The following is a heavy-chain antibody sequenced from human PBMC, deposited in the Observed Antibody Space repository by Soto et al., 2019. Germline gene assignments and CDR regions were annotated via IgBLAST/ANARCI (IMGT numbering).Heavy chain of an antibody. CDR1: GFSVSSGSYY. CDR3: ARDSYCSSTSCYLDYYYGMDV. D-gene: IGHD2-2*01. J-gene: IGHJ6*02. Sequence: SETLSLTCTFSGFSVSSGSYYWSWIRQPPGKGLEWIGYIYYSGSTNYNPSLKSRVTISVDTSKNQFSLKLSSVTAADTAVYYCARDSYCSSTSCYLDYYYGMDVWGQGTTVTVSS. CDR2: IYYSGST. V-gene: IGHV4-61*01.